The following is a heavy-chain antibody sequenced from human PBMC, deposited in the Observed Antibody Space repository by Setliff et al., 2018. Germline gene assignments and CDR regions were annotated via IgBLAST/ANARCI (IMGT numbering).Heavy chain of an antibody. J-gene: IGHJ4*02. CDR3: ARGLNSVSWTFAY. V-gene: IGHV4-61*09. D-gene: IGHD2-15*01. Sequence: SETLSLTCTVSGGPINTGNYYWSWFRQPAGKGLEWIGQIFSKGSTNTNPSLMSRVTISMDTSKNQFSLKVNSVTAADTAIYYCARGLNSVSWTFAYWGQGSLVTVSS. CDR1: GGPINTGNYY. CDR2: IFSKGST.